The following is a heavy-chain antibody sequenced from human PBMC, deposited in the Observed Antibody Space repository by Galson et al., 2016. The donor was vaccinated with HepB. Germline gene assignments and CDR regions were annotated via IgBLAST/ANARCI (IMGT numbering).Heavy chain of an antibody. CDR3: ARYLWFGEKYGMDV. J-gene: IGHJ6*02. V-gene: IGHV4-4*02. CDR2: IYHTGTT. D-gene: IGHD3-10*01. CDR1: GGSISSDNW. Sequence: SETLSLTCAVSGGSISSDNWWSWVRQPPGKGLEWIGEIYHTGTTYYIPSFKSRVTISVDTSRNNFSLKLRSVTAADTAEYYCARYLWFGEKYGMDVWGQGTTVIVSS.